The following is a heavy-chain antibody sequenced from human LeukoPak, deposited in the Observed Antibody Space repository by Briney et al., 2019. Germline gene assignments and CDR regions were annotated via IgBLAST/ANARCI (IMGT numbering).Heavy chain of an antibody. J-gene: IGHJ4*02. Sequence: SETLSLTCAVYGGSFSGYYWSWIRQPPGKGLEWIGEINHSGSTNYNPSLKSRVTISVDTSKNQFSLKLSSVTAADTAVYYCASRPYSSGWSDYWGQGTLVTVSS. CDR2: INHSGST. D-gene: IGHD6-19*01. CDR3: ASRPYSSGWSDY. CDR1: GGSFSGYY. V-gene: IGHV4-34*01.